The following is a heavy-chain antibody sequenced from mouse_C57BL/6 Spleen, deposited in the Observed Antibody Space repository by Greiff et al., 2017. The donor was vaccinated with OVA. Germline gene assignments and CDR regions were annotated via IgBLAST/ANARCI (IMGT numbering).Heavy chain of an antibody. D-gene: IGHD2-1*01. CDR3: ARGGNFFAY. Sequence: EVQVVESGPGLVKPSQSLSLTCSVTGYSITSGYYWNWIRQFPGNKLEWMGYISYDGSNNYNPSLKNRISITRDTSKNQFFLKLNSVTTEDTATYYCARGGNFFAYWGQGTLVTVSA. V-gene: IGHV3-6*01. CDR2: ISYDGSN. J-gene: IGHJ3*01. CDR1: GYSITSGYY.